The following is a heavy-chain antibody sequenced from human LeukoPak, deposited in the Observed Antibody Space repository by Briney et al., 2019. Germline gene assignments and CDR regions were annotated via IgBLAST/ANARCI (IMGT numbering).Heavy chain of an antibody. CDR2: SGSGGST. V-gene: IGHV3-23*01. Sequence: GGSLRLSCAASGFTFSNYAMTWVRQAPGKGLEWVSGSGSGGSTFYADTVKGRFTISRDNSKNTLYLQMNSLRAEDTAVYYCAKKRLEHRGYSGYDSGFDYWGQGTLVTVSS. CDR1: GFTFSNYA. J-gene: IGHJ4*02. CDR3: AKKRLEHRGYSGYDSGFDY. D-gene: IGHD5-12*01.